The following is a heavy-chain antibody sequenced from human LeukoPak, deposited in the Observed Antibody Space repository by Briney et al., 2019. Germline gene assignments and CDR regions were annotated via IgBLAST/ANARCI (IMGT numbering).Heavy chain of an antibody. CDR3: ARDKIGTMIVVVMYYFDY. Sequence: GGSLRLSCAASGFTFSSYAMHWVRQAPGRGLEWVAVISYDGSNKYYADSVKGRFTISRDNSKNTLYLQMNSLRAEDTAVYYCARDKIGTMIVVVMYYFDYWGQGTLVTVSS. CDR2: ISYDGSNK. D-gene: IGHD3-22*01. J-gene: IGHJ4*02. V-gene: IGHV3-30-3*01. CDR1: GFTFSSYA.